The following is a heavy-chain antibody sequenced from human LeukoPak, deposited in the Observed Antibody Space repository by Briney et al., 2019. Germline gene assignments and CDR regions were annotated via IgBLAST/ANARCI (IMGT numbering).Heavy chain of an antibody. CDR3: ARAWELRRDYYYYYMDV. CDR1: GGTFSSYA. Sequence: ASVKVSCKASGGTFSSYAISWVRQAPGQGLEWMGGIIPIFGTANYAQKFQGRVTITTDESTSTAYMELSSLRPEDTAVYYCARAWELRRDYYYYYMDVWGKGTTVTVSS. J-gene: IGHJ6*03. D-gene: IGHD1-26*01. V-gene: IGHV1-69*05. CDR2: IIPIFGTA.